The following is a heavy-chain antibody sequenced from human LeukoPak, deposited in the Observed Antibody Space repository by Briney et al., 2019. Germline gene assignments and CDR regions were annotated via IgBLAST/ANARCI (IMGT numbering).Heavy chain of an antibody. V-gene: IGHV3-7*01. J-gene: IGHJ4*02. CDR3: ASGGYSGYQRLYFDY. CDR1: GFTFSSYW. CDR2: IKQDGSEK. D-gene: IGHD5-12*01. Sequence: PGGSLRLSCAASGFTFSSYWMSWVRQAPGKGLEWVANIKQDGSEKYYVDSVKGRFTISRDNAKNSLYLQMNSLRAEDTAVYYCASGGYSGYQRLYFDYWGQGTLVTVSS.